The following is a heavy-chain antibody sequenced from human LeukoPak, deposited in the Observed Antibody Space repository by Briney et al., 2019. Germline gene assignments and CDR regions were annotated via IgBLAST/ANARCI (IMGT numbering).Heavy chain of an antibody. J-gene: IGHJ4*02. CDR2: ISSSSSHI. CDR1: GFTFSSYS. Sequence: GWSLRLSCAASGFTFSSYSMNWVRQAPGKGLEWVSVISSSSSHIYYADSLKGRFTISRDNAKNSLYLQMNSLRAEDTGVYFCATSAGVAPRGDDWGQGTRVTVSS. CDR3: ATSAGVAPRGDD. D-gene: IGHD3-3*01. V-gene: IGHV3-21*01.